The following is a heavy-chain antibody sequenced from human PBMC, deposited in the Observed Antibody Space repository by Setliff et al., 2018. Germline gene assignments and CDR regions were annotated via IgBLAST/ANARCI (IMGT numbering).Heavy chain of an antibody. CDR2: IYTSGST. D-gene: IGHD3-22*01. CDR1: GGSISSGSYY. CDR3: AKGPDSSGYQGWFDP. Sequence: SETLSLTCTVSGGSISSGSYYWSWIRQPAGKGLEWIGHIYTSGSTNYNPSLKSRVTISVDTSKNQFPLKLSSVTAADTAVYYCAKGPDSSGYQGWFDPWGQGTLVTVSS. J-gene: IGHJ5*02. V-gene: IGHV4-61*09.